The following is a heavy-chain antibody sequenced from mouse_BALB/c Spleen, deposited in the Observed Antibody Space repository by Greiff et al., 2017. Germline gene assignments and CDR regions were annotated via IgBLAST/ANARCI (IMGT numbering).Heavy chain of an antibody. Sequence: DVMLVESGGDLVKPGGSLKLSCAASGFTFSSYGMSWVRQTPDKRLEWVATISSGGSYTYYPDSVKGRFTISRDNAKNTLYLQMSSLKSEDTAMYYCARLENGPAWFAYWGQGTLVTVSA. CDR2: ISSGGSYT. CDR3: ARLENGPAWFAY. V-gene: IGHV5-6*02. J-gene: IGHJ3*01. CDR1: GFTFSSYG. D-gene: IGHD1-1*02.